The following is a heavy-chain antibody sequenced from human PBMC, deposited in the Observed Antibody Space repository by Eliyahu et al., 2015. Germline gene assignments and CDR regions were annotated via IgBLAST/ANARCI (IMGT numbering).Heavy chain of an antibody. J-gene: IGHJ3*02. V-gene: IGHV3-23*01. CDR2: INNIAGST. Sequence: EVQLLXSGGGLVQPGGSLRLSXXAXGFTFXSYAMSWVRQAPGKGXECVSTINNIAGSTYYADSVKGRFTISRDNSKSTLSLQMNSLRVEDTAVYYCAKDLTGWGLREFDIWGQGTMVTVSS. CDR3: AKDLTGWGLREFDI. CDR1: GFTFXSYA. D-gene: IGHD3-9*01.